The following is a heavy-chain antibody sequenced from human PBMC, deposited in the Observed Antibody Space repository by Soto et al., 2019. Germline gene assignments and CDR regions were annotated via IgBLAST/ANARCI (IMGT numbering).Heavy chain of an antibody. J-gene: IGHJ3*02. D-gene: IGHD3-3*01. CDR3: ATLRPYYDFWSGSHDAFDI. Sequence: PSETLSLTCAVYGGSFSGYYWSWIRQPPGKGLEWIGEINHSGSTNYNPSIKSRVTISVDTSKNQFSLKLSSVTAADTAVYYCATLRPYYDFWSGSHDAFDIRGQGTMVAVSS. CDR2: INHSGST. V-gene: IGHV4-34*01. CDR1: GGSFSGYY.